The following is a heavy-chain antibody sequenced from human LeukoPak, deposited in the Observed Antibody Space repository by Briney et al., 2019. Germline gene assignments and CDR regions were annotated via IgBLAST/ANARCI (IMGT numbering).Heavy chain of an antibody. CDR1: GFTFSSYG. V-gene: IGHV3-30*02. D-gene: IGHD4-23*01. J-gene: IGHJ6*03. CDR2: IRYDGSNK. Sequence: GGSLRLSCAASGFTFSSYGMHWVRQAPGKGLEWVAFIRYDGSNKYYADSVKGRFTISRDNSKNTLYLQMNSLRAEDTAVYYCAKGDYGGKDDYYYMDVWGKGTTVTVSS. CDR3: AKGDYGGKDDYYYMDV.